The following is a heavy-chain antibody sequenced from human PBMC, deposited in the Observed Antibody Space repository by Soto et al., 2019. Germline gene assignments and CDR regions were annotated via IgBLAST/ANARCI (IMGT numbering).Heavy chain of an antibody. CDR1: GFTFDDCA. J-gene: IGHJ4*02. D-gene: IGHD2-21*02. V-gene: IGHV3-9*01. Sequence: EVQLVESGGGLVQPGRSLRLSCAASGFTFDDCAMHWVRQAPGKGLEWVSGISWNSGNMYYADSVKGRFSISRDNAENPLYLQMNSLRAEDTALYYCAKANTYSGGNYYFDYWGQGTLVTVSS. CDR3: AKANTYSGGNYYFDY. CDR2: ISWNSGNM.